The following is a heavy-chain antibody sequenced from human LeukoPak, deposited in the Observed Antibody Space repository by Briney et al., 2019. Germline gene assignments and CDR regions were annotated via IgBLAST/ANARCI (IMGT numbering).Heavy chain of an antibody. J-gene: IGHJ3*02. Sequence: GGSLRLSCAASGFTFSDYYMSWIRQAPGKGLEWVSYISSSSSYTNYADSVKGRFTISRDNTKDSLYLQMNSLRAEDTAVYYCARAGDIDAFDIWGQGTMVTVSS. CDR3: ARAGDIDAFDI. CDR1: GFTFSDYY. CDR2: ISSSSSYT. D-gene: IGHD2-15*01. V-gene: IGHV3-11*06.